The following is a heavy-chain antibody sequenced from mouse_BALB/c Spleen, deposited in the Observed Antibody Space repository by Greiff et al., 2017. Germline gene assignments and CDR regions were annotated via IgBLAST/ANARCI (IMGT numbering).Heavy chain of an antibody. CDR3: TREKGDYEGFDY. CDR1: GFTFSNYW. V-gene: IGHV6-6*02. J-gene: IGHJ2*01. D-gene: IGHD2-4*01. Sequence: EVKLEESGGGLVQPGGSMKLSCVASGFTFSNYWMNWVRQSPEKGLEWVAEIRLKSNNYATHYAESVKGRFTISRDDSKSSVYLQMNNLRAEDTGIYYCTREKGDYEGFDYWGQGTTLTVSS. CDR2: IRLKSNNYAT.